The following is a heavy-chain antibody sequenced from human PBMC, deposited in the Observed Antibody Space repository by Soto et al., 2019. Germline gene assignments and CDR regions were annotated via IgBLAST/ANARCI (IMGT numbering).Heavy chain of an antibody. D-gene: IGHD2-8*01. J-gene: IGHJ6*02. CDR2: IMPVFRTP. CDR1: GGTFRTAA. CDR3: ARDNDRPQLGGNYYYILDV. Sequence: QVQLEQSGAEVKKPGSSVKVSCKASGGTFRTAAVSWVRQAPGHGLEWMGGIMPVFRTPDYAQKFHGRVTITADESTSTAYMELSGLRSDDTAVYDCARDNDRPQLGGNYYYILDVWGQGTTITVSS. V-gene: IGHV1-69*12.